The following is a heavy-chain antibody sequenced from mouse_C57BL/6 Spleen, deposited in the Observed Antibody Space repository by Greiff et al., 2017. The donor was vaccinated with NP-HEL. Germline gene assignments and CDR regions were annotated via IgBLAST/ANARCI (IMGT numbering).Heavy chain of an antibody. CDR1: GFTFSSYT. CDR2: ISGGGGNT. D-gene: IGHD2-4*01. Sequence: EVQLVESGGGLVKPGGSLKLSCAASGFTFSSYTMSWVRQTPEKRLEWVATISGGGGNTYYPDSVKGRFTISRDNAKNTLYLQMSSLRSEDTALYYCARHTTIYDYGGFAYWGQRTLVTVSA. V-gene: IGHV5-9*01. CDR3: ARHTTIYDYGGFAY. J-gene: IGHJ3*01.